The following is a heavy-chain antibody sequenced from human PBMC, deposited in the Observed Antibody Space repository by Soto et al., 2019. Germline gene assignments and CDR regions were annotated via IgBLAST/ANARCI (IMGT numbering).Heavy chain of an antibody. Sequence: QVQLVQSGAEVKKPGSSVKVSCKASGGTFRNYAINWVRQAPGQGLEWMGGIIPIFGTVNYAQNFQGRVTIMAVKSTSTAYMELSNLRSEDTAVYFCARGAYSSDDFAIWGQGTMVTVSS. CDR2: IIPIFGTV. CDR1: GGTFRNYA. V-gene: IGHV1-69*06. CDR3: ARGAYSSDDFAI. J-gene: IGHJ3*02. D-gene: IGHD4-4*01.